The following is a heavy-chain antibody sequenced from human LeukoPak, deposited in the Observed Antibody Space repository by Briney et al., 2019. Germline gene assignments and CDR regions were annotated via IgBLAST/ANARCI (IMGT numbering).Heavy chain of an antibody. CDR2: IIPIFGTA. CDR3: AREAQWLESYNYGMDV. D-gene: IGHD6-19*01. J-gene: IGHJ6*02. CDR1: GGTFISYA. Sequence: SVKVSCKASGGTFISYATSWVRQAPGQGLEWMGGIIPIFGTANYAQKFQGRVTITADESTSTAYMELSSLRSEDTAVYYCAREAQWLESYNYGMDVWGQGTTVTVSS. V-gene: IGHV1-69*13.